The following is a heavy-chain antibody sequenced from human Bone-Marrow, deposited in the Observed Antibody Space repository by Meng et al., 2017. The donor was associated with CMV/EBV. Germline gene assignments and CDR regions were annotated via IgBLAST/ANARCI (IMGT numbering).Heavy chain of an antibody. J-gene: IGHJ6*02. D-gene: IGHD6-13*01. Sequence: GESLKISCAASGFTFSSYSMNWVRQAPGKGLEWVSSISSSSSYIYYADSVKGRFTISRDNAKNSLYLQMNSLRAEDTAVYYCARDPGSSWYTYYYYGMEVWGQGNTVTVSS. CDR3: ARDPGSSWYTYYYYGMEV. CDR2: ISSSSSYI. CDR1: GFTFSSYS. V-gene: IGHV3-21*01.